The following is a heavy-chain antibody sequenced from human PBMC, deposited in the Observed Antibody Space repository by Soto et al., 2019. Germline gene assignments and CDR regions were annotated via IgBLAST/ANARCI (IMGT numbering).Heavy chain of an antibody. Sequence: PGGSLRLSCAASGFPFSSYVMSWVRQAPGKGLEWVSGISGGGSNTFYADSVKGRFTISRDNSKNTLLLQMNSLGAEDTAVYYCAKDSNKYSSSLRGRYFDYWGQGMWVTVSS. J-gene: IGHJ4*02. CDR3: AKDSNKYSSSLRGRYFDY. CDR1: GFPFSSYV. D-gene: IGHD4-4*01. V-gene: IGHV3-23*01. CDR2: ISGGGSNT.